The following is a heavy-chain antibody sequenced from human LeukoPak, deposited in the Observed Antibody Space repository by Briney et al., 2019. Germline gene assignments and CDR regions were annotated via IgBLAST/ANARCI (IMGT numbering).Heavy chain of an antibody. CDR3: ARGSDISDY. CDR1: VFTFSSYA. J-gene: IGHJ4*02. D-gene: IGHD3-9*01. Sequence: GGSLRLSCAASVFTFSSYAMSWVRQAPGKGLEWVSYISSSSRTTYYADSVKGRFTISRDDAKNSLYLQMISLGADDTAVYYCARGSDISDYWGQGTLVTVSS. V-gene: IGHV3-48*01. CDR2: ISSSSRTT.